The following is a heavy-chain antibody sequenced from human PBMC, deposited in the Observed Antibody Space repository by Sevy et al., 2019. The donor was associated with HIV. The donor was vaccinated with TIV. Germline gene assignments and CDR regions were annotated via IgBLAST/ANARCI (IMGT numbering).Heavy chain of an antibody. CDR2: ISYDGSNK. CDR1: GFTFSSYA. CDR3: ARDEEAALRYGFDY. Sequence: GGSLRLSCAASGFTFSSYAMHWVRQAPGKGLEWVAVISYDGSNKYYADSVKGRFTISRDNSKNTLYLQMNSLRADDTSVYYCARDEEAALRYGFDYWGQGTLVTVSS. J-gene: IGHJ4*02. V-gene: IGHV3-30-3*01. D-gene: IGHD6-6*01.